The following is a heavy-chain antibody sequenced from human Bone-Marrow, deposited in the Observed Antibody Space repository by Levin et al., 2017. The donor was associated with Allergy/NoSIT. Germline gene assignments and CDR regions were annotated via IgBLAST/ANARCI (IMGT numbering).Heavy chain of an antibody. J-gene: IGHJ6*02. V-gene: IGHV4-4*02. D-gene: IGHD3-3*01. CDR1: GGSISSSNW. Sequence: SETLSLTCAVSGGSISSSNWWSWVRQPPGKGLEWIGEIYHSGSTNYNPSLKSRVTISVDKSKNQFSLKLSSVTAADTAVYYCARLNVLRFLEWFHKRGYYYYYGMDVWGQETTVTVSS. CDR2: IYHSGST. CDR3: ARLNVLRFLEWFHKRGYYYYYGMDV.